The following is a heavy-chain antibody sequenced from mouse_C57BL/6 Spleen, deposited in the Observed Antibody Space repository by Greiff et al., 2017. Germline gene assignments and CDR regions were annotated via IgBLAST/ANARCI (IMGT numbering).Heavy chain of an antibody. D-gene: IGHD1-1*01. CDR2: ISDGGSYT. CDR1: GFTFSSYA. V-gene: IGHV5-4*01. J-gene: IGHJ3*01. CDR3: ARERNYYAWFAY. Sequence: EVKLMESGGGLVKPGGSLKLSCAASGFTFSSYAMSWVRQTPEKRLEWVATISDGGSYTYYPDNVKGRFTISRDNAKNNLYLQMSHLKSEDTSMYYCARERNYYAWFAYGGQGTLVTVSA.